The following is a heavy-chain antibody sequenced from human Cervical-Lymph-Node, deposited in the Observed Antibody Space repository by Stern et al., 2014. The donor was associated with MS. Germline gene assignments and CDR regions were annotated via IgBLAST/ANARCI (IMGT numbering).Heavy chain of an antibody. V-gene: IGHV2-26*01. Sequence: ESGPVLVKPTETLTLNCSVSGLSLSNPRMGVSWIRQPPGKALEWLAHIFSTDEKSYSTSLESRLTISRGTSKSQVVLTMTNMDPVDTATYYCARSYSGTYLDWFDPWGQGTLVTVSS. CDR1: GLSLSNPRMG. CDR2: IFSTDEK. CDR3: ARSYSGTYLDWFDP. J-gene: IGHJ5*02. D-gene: IGHD1-26*01.